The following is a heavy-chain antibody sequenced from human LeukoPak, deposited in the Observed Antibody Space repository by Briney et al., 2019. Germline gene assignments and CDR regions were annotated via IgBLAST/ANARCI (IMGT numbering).Heavy chain of an antibody. CDR2: ISAFNGNT. D-gene: IGHD5-18*01. CDR3: ARHLSGYSDGYNGY. Sequence: ASVNVSCKASGYTFSSYGISWVRQAPGQGLEWMGWISAFNGNTNYAQKLQGRVTMTTDTSTSTAYMELRSLRSDEPAVYYCARHLSGYSDGYNGYWGQGTLVTVSS. V-gene: IGHV1-18*04. CDR1: GYTFSSYG. J-gene: IGHJ4*02.